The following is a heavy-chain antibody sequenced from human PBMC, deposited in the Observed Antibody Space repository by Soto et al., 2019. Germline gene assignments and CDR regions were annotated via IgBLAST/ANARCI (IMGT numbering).Heavy chain of an antibody. CDR2: FYYTGGT. CDR3: ASPRQGNYDCLSGYYALDY. J-gene: IGHJ4*02. D-gene: IGHD3-3*01. CDR1: GGSICSSGSY. V-gene: IGHV4-39*01. Sequence: SETLSLTCTVSGGSICSSGSYWGWVRQPPGKGLEWIVSFYYTGGTYSTYYNPSLKSRVTISVDTPKRQFSLNLRSVTAADTAVYYCASPRQGNYDCLSGYYALDYWSQGTLVTVSS.